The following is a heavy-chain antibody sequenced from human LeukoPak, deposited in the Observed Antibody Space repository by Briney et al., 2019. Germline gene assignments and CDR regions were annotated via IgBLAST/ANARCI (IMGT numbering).Heavy chain of an antibody. CDR3: ARDPYSGNYGDYYYYYMDV. D-gene: IGHD1-26*01. CDR2: IKQDGSEK. V-gene: IGHV3-7*01. J-gene: IGHJ6*03. CDR1: GFTFGSYW. Sequence: GGSLRLSCAASGFTFGSYWMSWVRQAPGKGLEWVANIKQDGSEKYYVDSVKGRFTISRDNAKNSLYLQMNSLSPDDTAVYFCARDPYSGNYGDYYYYYMDVWGKGTTVTISS.